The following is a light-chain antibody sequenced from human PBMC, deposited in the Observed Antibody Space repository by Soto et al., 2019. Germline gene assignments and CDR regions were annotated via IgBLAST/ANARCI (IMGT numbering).Light chain of an antibody. Sequence: EIVLTQSPGTLSLSPGESSTLSCRASQSISSSFFAWYQHKPGQAPRXXIYGTSNRATGIPDRFSGSGSGTDLTITISRLEPEDFEVYYCQQYGSSPFTFGPGTKVDIK. V-gene: IGKV3-20*01. J-gene: IGKJ3*01. CDR1: QSISSSF. CDR3: QQYGSSPFT. CDR2: GTS.